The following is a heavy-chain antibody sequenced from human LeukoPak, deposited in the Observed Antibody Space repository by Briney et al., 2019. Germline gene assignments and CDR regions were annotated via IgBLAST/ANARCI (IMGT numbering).Heavy chain of an antibody. CDR3: AKGVSAVVPHALDS. CDR1: GFTFSSYD. V-gene: IGHV3-23*01. CDR2: VSGSGSST. D-gene: IGHD2-15*01. Sequence: GGSLRLSCAASGFTFSSYDMNWVRQAPGKGLEWVSAVSGSGSSTYYADSVKGRFTISRDNSKNTLYLQMNSLRAEDTAVYYCAKGVSAVVPHALDSWGQGTLVTVSS. J-gene: IGHJ4*02.